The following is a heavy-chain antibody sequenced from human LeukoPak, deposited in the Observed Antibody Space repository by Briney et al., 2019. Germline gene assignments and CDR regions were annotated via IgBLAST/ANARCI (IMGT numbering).Heavy chain of an antibody. J-gene: IGHJ6*02. Sequence: SVKVSCKASGGTFSSYAISWVRQAPGQGLEWMGGIIPIFGTANYAQKFQGRVTITTDESTSTAYMELSSLRSEDTAVYYCARELGELRIYYYYGMDVWGQGTTVTVSS. CDR3: ARELGELRIYYYYGMDV. CDR2: IIPIFGTA. CDR1: GGTFSSYA. D-gene: IGHD3-10*01. V-gene: IGHV1-69*05.